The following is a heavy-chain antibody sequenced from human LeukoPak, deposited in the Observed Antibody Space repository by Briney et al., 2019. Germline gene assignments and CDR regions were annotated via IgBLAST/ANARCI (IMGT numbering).Heavy chain of an antibody. Sequence: PGGSLRLSCAASGFTFSTYGMSWVRQAPGKGLEWVSSTTTTSTNKYYADSVKGRFTGSRDNAKNSLYLQMNSLRAEDTAVYYCARDDGFRSVDHWGQGSLVTVSS. CDR1: GFTFSTYG. D-gene: IGHD1-14*01. CDR3: ARDDGFRSVDH. J-gene: IGHJ4*02. CDR2: TTTTSTNK. V-gene: IGHV3-21*01.